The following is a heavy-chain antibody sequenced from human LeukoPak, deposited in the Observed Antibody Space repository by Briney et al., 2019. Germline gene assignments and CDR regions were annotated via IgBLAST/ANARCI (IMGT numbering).Heavy chain of an antibody. CDR3: AKIRGFILVIVYFDY. Sequence: GSLRLSCAASGFTFSSYAMSWVRQAPGKGLEWVSAISGSGGSTYYADSVKGRFTISRDNSKNTLYLQLNSLRAEDTAVYYCAKIRGFILVIVYFDYWGQGTLVTVSS. J-gene: IGHJ4*02. CDR1: GFTFSSYA. D-gene: IGHD5-12*01. CDR2: ISGSGGST. V-gene: IGHV3-23*01.